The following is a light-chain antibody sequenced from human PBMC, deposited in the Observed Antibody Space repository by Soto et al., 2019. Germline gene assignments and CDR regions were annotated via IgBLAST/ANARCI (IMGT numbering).Light chain of an antibody. J-gene: IGKJ1*01. CDR2: GAS. CDR1: QSVNSNY. V-gene: IGKV3-20*01. CDR3: QQWGTSTWT. Sequence: EIVLTQSPGTLSLSPGERATLSCRTSQSVNSNYLAWHQQKPGQAPRLLIYGASSRATGIPDRFSGSGSGTDFTLTISRLEPEDFAVYYCQQWGTSTWTFGQGTRVEIK.